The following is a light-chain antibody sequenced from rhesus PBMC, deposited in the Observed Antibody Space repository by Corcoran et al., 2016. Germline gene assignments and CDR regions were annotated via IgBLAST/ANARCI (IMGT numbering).Light chain of an antibody. CDR3: QQSSNLWT. J-gene: IGKJ1*01. V-gene: IGKV3-24*04. CDR2: GAS. Sequence: ETVVTQSPATLALSPGERATLSCRASQSVGSYLAWSQQKPGQAPRLLIYGASSRAPGIPDRCRGSGSGTDFTLTISSLEPEDVGVYYCQQSSNLWTFGQGTKVEIK. CDR1: QSVGSY.